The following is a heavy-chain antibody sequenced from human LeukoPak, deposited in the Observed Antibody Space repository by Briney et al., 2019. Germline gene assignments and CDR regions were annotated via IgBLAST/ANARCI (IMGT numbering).Heavy chain of an antibody. CDR1: GFTFNTYW. CDR3: AKPRDVNYYDSSGYYQSWYFDL. CDR2: IKPDGSVK. D-gene: IGHD3-22*01. J-gene: IGHJ2*01. Sequence: GGSLRLSCTASGFTFNTYWMSWVRQAPGNGLEWVANIKPDGSVKYYVDSVKGRFTISRDNSKNTLYLQMNSLRAEDTAVYYCAKPRDVNYYDSSGYYQSWYFDLWGRGTLVTVSS. V-gene: IGHV3-7*03.